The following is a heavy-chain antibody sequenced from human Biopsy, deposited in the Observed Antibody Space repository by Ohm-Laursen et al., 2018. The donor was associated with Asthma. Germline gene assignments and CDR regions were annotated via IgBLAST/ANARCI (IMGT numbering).Heavy chain of an antibody. V-gene: IGHV3-53*01. CDR2: IYSGGTS. CDR3: ARGDSSGWSHCYFDY. J-gene: IGHJ4*02. Sequence: GSLRLSCAASGFTVSRDHMFWVRQAPGKGLEWVSGIYSGGTSDTADSVRGRFTISRDFYKNTLYLQMDSLRAEDTAVYYCARGDSSGWSHCYFDYWGQGTLVTVSS. CDR1: GFTVSRDH. D-gene: IGHD6-19*01.